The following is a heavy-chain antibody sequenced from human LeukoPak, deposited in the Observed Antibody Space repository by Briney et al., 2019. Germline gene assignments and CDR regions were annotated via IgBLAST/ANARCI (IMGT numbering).Heavy chain of an antibody. D-gene: IGHD3-9*01. Sequence: PSETLSLTCTVSGGSISSSSYYWGWIRQPPGKGLEWIGSIYYSGSTYYNPSLKSRVTISVDTSKNQFSLKLGSVTAADTAVYYCASCVRYGYNPGSRLYYFDYWGQGTLVTVSS. V-gene: IGHV4-39*07. CDR1: GGSISSSSYY. CDR2: IYYSGST. CDR3: ASCVRYGYNPGSRLYYFDY. J-gene: IGHJ4*02.